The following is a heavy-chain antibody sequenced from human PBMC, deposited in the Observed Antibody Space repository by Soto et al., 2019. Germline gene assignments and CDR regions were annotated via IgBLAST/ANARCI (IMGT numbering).Heavy chain of an antibody. D-gene: IGHD1-1*01. CDR1: AFTLSKFA. CDR3: ARGNMDV. J-gene: IGHJ6*02. CDR2: TSKDGINT. V-gene: IGHV3-30-3*01. Sequence: QVQLVESGGGVVKPGRSLRLSCAASAFTLSKFAMHWVRQAPGKGLEWVAVTSKDGINTYYADSVKGRFTISRDNSKSTIYLQMNSLRTEDTALYYCARGNMDVWGQGTTVTVSS.